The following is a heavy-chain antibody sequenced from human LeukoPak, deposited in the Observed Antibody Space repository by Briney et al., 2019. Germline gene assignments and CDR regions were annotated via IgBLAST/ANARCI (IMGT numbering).Heavy chain of an antibody. CDR3: TTLDGDYAPDY. Sequence: GGSLRLSCAGSGFPFSNAWVSWVRQAPGKGLAWVGRMESKSDGGSTEYAAPGKGRFTISRDDSKNTLYLQINSLKSEDTAVYYCTTLDGDYAPDYWGQGTLVTVSS. V-gene: IGHV3-15*04. J-gene: IGHJ4*02. CDR1: GFPFSNAW. D-gene: IGHD4-17*01. CDR2: MESKSDGGST.